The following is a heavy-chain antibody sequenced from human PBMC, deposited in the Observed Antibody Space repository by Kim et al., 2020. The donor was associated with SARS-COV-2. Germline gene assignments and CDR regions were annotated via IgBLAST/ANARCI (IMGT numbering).Heavy chain of an antibody. D-gene: IGHD1-1*01. V-gene: IGHV3-11*01. CDR3: ARVHGNWNSLALYFYYY. Sequence: GGSLRLSCAASGFTFGDYYMSWIRQAPGKGLEWVSYISSSAINMYYADSVKGRFTISRDNAKNSLYLQVNSLRAEDTAVDYCARVHGNWNSLALYFYYY. J-gene: IGHJ6*03. CDR2: ISSSAINM. CDR1: GFTFGDYY.